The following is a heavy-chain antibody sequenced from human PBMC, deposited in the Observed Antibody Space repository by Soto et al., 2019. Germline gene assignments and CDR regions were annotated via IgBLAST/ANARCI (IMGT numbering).Heavy chain of an antibody. CDR1: GFTFSSYG. CDR2: IWYDGSNK. CDR3: ARALGVVPAATTYYYYYGMDV. Sequence: GGSLRLSCAASGFTFSSYGMHWVRQAPGKGLEWVAVIWYDGSNKYYADSVKGRFTISRDNSKNTLYLQMNSLRAEDTAVYYCARALGVVPAATTYYYYYGMDVWGQGXTVTVSS. J-gene: IGHJ6*02. D-gene: IGHD2-2*01. V-gene: IGHV3-33*01.